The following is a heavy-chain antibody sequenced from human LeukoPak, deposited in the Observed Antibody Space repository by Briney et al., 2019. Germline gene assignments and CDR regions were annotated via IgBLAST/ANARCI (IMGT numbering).Heavy chain of an antibody. CDR1: GGSISSYY. D-gene: IGHD6-13*01. Sequence: SETLSLTCTVSGGSISSYYWSWIRQPAGKGLEWIGRIYTSGSTNYNPSLKSRVTMSVDTSKNQFSLKLSSVTAADTAVYYCARDLPLTCSGSCPLLDYWGQGTLVTVSS. CDR3: ARDLPLTCSGSCPLLDY. J-gene: IGHJ4*02. V-gene: IGHV4-4*07. CDR2: IYTSGST.